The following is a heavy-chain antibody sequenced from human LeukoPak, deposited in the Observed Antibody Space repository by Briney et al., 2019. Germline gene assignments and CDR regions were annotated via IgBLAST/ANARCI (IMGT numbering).Heavy chain of an antibody. V-gene: IGHV3-23*01. CDR1: GLAFNFYA. CDR3: ATRAWGAAGSYYYYYMDV. Sequence: GGSLRLSCEASGLAFNFYAMSWVRQTPGKGLQWVSGIGGSGASTYYADSVKGRFTISRDNSKNTLYLQMNSLRAEDTAVYYCATRAWGAAGSYYYYYMDVWGKGTTVTISS. J-gene: IGHJ6*03. D-gene: IGHD6-13*01. CDR2: IGGSGAST.